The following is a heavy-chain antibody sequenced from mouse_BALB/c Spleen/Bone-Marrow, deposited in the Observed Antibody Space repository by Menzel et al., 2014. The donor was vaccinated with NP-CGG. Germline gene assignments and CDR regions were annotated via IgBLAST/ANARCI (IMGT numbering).Heavy chain of an antibody. CDR1: GFTFSSYG. Sequence: EVKVIESGGGLVQPGGSLKLSCAASGFTFSSYGMSWVRQTPDKRLELVATINSNGGSTYYPDSVKGRFTISRDNAKNTLYLQMSSLKSEDTAMYYCARDYYGSSDYWGQGTTLTVSP. CDR2: INSNGGST. J-gene: IGHJ2*01. V-gene: IGHV5-6-3*01. CDR3: ARDYYGSSDY. D-gene: IGHD1-1*01.